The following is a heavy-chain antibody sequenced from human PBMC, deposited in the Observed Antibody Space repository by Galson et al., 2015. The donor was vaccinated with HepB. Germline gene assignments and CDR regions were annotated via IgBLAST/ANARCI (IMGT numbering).Heavy chain of an antibody. D-gene: IGHD2-2*01. CDR2: INGNGART. Sequence: SLRLSCAASGFSFRNYGMSWVRQSAGKGLEWVARINGNGARTFYADSVKGRFTISRDNSKNTLYLQMNSLRAEDTAVYYCAKVGPSCSSTRCSDYYFDYWGQGTLVTVSS. CDR3: AKVGPSCSSTRCSDYYFDY. V-gene: IGHV3-23*01. CDR1: GFSFRNYG. J-gene: IGHJ4*02.